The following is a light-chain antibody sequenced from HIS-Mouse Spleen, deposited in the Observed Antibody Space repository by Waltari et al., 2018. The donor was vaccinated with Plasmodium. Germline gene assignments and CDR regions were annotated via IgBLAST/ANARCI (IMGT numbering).Light chain of an antibody. CDR1: ALPKKY. CDR2: EDS. CDR3: YSTDSSGNHRV. V-gene: IGLV3-10*01. J-gene: IGLJ3*02. Sequence: SYELTQPPSASVSPGQTARTTCSEAALPKKYDYWYQQKSGQDPVLVIDEDSKRPSGIPGRFSGSSSGTMATLTISGAQVEDEADYYCYSTDSSGNHRVFGGGTKLTVL.